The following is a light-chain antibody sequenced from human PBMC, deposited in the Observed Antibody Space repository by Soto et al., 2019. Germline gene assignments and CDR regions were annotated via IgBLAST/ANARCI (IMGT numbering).Light chain of an antibody. CDR2: SVS. J-gene: IGLJ1*01. V-gene: IGLV2-14*01. CDR1: SSDLGAYDH. CDR3: ISYTVSRSYV. Sequence: QSALNQPAYVSGSPGQSITISCSGTSSDLGAYDHVAWFQQLPGKTPKLIIYSVSNRPSGVSYRFSGSKSGNTASLTISGLQAEDEADYYCISYTVSRSYVFGTGTKVTVL.